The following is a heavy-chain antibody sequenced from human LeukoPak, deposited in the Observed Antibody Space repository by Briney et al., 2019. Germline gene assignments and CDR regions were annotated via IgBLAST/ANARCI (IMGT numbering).Heavy chain of an antibody. V-gene: IGHV1-18*01. Sequence: ASVKVSCKASGYTFTSYGISWVRQAPGQGLEWMGWISAYNGNTNYAQKLQGRVTMTTDTSTSTAYMELRSLRSDDTAVYYCATGGLVGYSYGSDYFDYWGQGTLVTVSS. CDR1: GYTFTSYG. J-gene: IGHJ4*02. D-gene: IGHD5-18*01. CDR2: ISAYNGNT. CDR3: ATGGLVGYSYGSDYFDY.